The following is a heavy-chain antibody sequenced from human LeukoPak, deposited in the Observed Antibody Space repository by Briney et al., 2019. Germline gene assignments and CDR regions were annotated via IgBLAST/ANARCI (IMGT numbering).Heavy chain of an antibody. CDR2: ISSSSSYI. Sequence: GGSLRLSCAASGFTFSSYSMNWVRQAPGKGLEWVSSISSSSSYIYYADSVEGRFTISRDNAKNSLYLQMNSLRAEDTAVYYCARALPSPLYSGSYADAFDIWGQGTMVTVSS. J-gene: IGHJ3*02. D-gene: IGHD1-26*01. CDR1: GFTFSSYS. V-gene: IGHV3-21*01. CDR3: ARALPSPLYSGSYADAFDI.